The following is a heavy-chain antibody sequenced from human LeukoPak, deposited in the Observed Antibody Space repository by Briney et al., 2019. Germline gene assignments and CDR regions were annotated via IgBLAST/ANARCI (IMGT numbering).Heavy chain of an antibody. J-gene: IGHJ4*02. Sequence: PSQTLSLTCTVSGGSISSGSYYWRWLRQPAGKGLEWIGRIYTSGSTNYNPSLKSRVTISVDTSKNQFSLKLSSVTAADTAVYYCARRRGLFDYWGQGTLVTVSS. CDR2: IYTSGST. V-gene: IGHV4-61*02. CDR1: GGSISSGSYY. CDR3: ARRRGLFDY. D-gene: IGHD3/OR15-3a*01.